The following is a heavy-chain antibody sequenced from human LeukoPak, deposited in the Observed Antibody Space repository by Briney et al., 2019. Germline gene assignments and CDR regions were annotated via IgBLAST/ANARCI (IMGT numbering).Heavy chain of an antibody. CDR2: MTGGRGTT. V-gene: IGHV3-23*01. D-gene: IGHD1-14*01. CDR1: GFTFSTYT. Sequence: GGSLRLSCAASGFTFSTYTMNWVRQVPGKGLEWVSAMTGGRGTTLSTDSVKGRFTISRDNSKNTLYLQMNSLRVEDTAVYYCAKDRVPDGVWEIDYWGQGTLVIVSS. J-gene: IGHJ4*02. CDR3: AKDRVPDGVWEIDY.